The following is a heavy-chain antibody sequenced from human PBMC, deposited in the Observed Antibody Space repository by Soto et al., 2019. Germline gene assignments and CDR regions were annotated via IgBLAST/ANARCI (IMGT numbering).Heavy chain of an antibody. V-gene: IGHV1-8*01. Sequence: ASVKVSCKASGYTFTSYDIYWVRQATGQGLGWMGWMNPNTGNSSYAQKFQGRITMTSDTSISTAHMELSSLRSEDTALYYCARGAETNGWNGFGADKYYFDFWGQGTLVTVSS. CDR2: MNPNTGNS. CDR3: ARGAETNGWNGFGADKYYFDF. J-gene: IGHJ4*02. D-gene: IGHD1-1*01. CDR1: GYTFTSYD.